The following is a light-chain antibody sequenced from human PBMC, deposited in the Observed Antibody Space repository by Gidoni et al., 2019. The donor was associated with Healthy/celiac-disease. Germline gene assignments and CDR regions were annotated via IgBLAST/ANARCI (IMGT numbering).Light chain of an antibody. CDR3: KQSYSTPIT. CDR2: AAS. Sequence: DIHMTQSPSSLSASVGDRVTITCRASQSISSYLNWYQQKPGKAPKLLIYAASSLQSGVPSRFSGSGAGKDFTLTMSSMQHEEFANYYCKQSYSTPITLGQGTRLEIK. J-gene: IGKJ5*01. CDR1: QSISSY. V-gene: IGKV1-39*01.